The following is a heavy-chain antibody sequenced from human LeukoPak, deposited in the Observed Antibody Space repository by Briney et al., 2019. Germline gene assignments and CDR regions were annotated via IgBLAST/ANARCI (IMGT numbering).Heavy chain of an antibody. CDR1: GGTFSSYA. V-gene: IGHV1-69*05. J-gene: IGHJ4*02. CDR3: AGYGPPLDYYFDY. CDR2: IIPIFGTA. D-gene: IGHD3-10*01. Sequence: ASVKVSCKASGGTFSSYAISWVRQAPGQGLEWMGGIIPIFGTANYAQKFQGRVTITTDESTSTAYMELSSLRSEDTAVYYCAGYGPPLDYYFDYWGRGTLVTVSS.